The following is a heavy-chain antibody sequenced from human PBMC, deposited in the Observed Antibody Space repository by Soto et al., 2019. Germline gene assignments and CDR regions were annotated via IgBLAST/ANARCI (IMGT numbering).Heavy chain of an antibody. V-gene: IGHV3-21*01. CDR3: TGGPILTSYDCSGKSDY. CDR2: IGGRGGNM. D-gene: IGHD3-22*01. Sequence: GGSLRLSCAASGFTFSIYSMAWVRQAPGKGLEWVSSIGGRGGNMYYADSVKGRFTISRDDAQSSFYLQMNSLRAEDTAVYYCTGGPILTSYDCSGKSDYWGQGTLVTVSS. J-gene: IGHJ4*02. CDR1: GFTFSIYS.